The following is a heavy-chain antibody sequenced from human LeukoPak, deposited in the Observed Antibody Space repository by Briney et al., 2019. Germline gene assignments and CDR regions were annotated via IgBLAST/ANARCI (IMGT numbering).Heavy chain of an antibody. Sequence: ASVKVSCKASGYTFSSYYMFWVRQAPGQGLEWMGIINPSSGSTSYAQKFQGRVTMTRDMSTSTVYMELSSLSSDDTAVYFCARVESWEHSGSSQDAFDIWGQGTMVTVSS. CDR2: INPSSGST. V-gene: IGHV1-46*01. CDR3: ARVESWEHSGSSQDAFDI. J-gene: IGHJ3*02. D-gene: IGHD1-26*01. CDR1: GYTFSSYY.